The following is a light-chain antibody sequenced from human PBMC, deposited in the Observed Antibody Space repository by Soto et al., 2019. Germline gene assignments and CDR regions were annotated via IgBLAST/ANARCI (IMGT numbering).Light chain of an antibody. Sequence: QTVVTQEPSLSVSPGATATFTCALNSGSVSSSSHPSWYRQTPGQPPRALIYSTNIRSSGVSDRFSGSILGNKAALTITWAQAADASEDYCLLHLRSGIWMFGGGPQLTVL. CDR2: STN. CDR1: SGSVSSSSH. J-gene: IGLJ3*02. CDR3: LLHLRSGIWM. V-gene: IGLV8-61*01.